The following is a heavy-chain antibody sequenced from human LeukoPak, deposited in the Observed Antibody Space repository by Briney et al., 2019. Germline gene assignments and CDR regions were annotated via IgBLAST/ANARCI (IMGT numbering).Heavy chain of an antibody. Sequence: GGSLRLSCAASGFTASSNYMSWVRQAPGKGLEWVSVINSGGSTYYADSVKGRFTISRDNSKNTLYLQMNGLRAEDTAVYYCAKNSDSSPLLYMDVWGKGTTVTVSS. CDR3: AKNSDSSPLLYMDV. D-gene: IGHD6-13*01. CDR1: GFTASSNY. CDR2: INSGGST. V-gene: IGHV3-53*01. J-gene: IGHJ6*03.